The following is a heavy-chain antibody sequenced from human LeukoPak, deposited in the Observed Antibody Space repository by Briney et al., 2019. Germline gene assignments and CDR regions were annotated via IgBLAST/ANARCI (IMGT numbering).Heavy chain of an antibody. D-gene: IGHD5-18*01. J-gene: IGHJ4*02. CDR3: ARGRGYSYGIDY. CDR2: ILYSGTS. Sequence: SETLSLTCTVSGGSISSGDHYWSWIRQPPGTGLEFVGYILYSGTSYYDPSLKSRLIISVDTSKNQFSLKLSSVTAADTAVYYCARGRGYSYGIDYWGQGTPVTVSS. V-gene: IGHV4-30-4*01. CDR1: GGSISSGDHY.